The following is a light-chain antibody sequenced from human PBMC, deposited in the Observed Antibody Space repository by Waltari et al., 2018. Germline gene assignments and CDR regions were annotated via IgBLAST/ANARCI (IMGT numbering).Light chain of an antibody. CDR3: QQSYTTPYT. CDR2: TAS. V-gene: IGKV1-39*01. Sequence: DIQMTQSPSYLSASLGDRVTITCRASQSVSDYLNWYQQKPGKAPRLLIYTASSLQSGVPSTFSGSGSGTEFTLTISSLQIEDFATSYCQQSYTTPYTFGQGTKLEIK. CDR1: QSVSDY. J-gene: IGKJ2*01.